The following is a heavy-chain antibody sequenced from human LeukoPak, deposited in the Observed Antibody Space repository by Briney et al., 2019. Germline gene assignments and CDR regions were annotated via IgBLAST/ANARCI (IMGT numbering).Heavy chain of an antibody. CDR2: ISSSSTTI. J-gene: IGHJ4*02. D-gene: IGHD2-15*01. CDR3: ARDLYF. V-gene: IGHV3-48*02. Sequence: PGGSLRLSCVVSGFTFSSYSMNWVRQAPGKGLEWISYISSSSTTIYYADSVKGRFTISRDNAKNSLYLQMDSLRDEDTAVYYCARDLYFWGQGTLVTVSS. CDR1: GFTFSSYS.